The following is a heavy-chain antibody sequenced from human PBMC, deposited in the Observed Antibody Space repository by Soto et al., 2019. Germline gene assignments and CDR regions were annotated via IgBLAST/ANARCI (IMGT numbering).Heavy chain of an antibody. J-gene: IGHJ4*02. V-gene: IGHV5-51*01. D-gene: IGHD6-19*01. Sequence: ESLRIACRCAGYSFTRYWIGWVRQMPGKGLEWMGIIYPGDSDTRYSPSFQGQVTISADKSISTAYLQWSSLKASDTAMYYCARPRIAVAGTYYFDYWGQGTLVTVSS. CDR2: IYPGDSDT. CDR1: GYSFTRYW. CDR3: ARPRIAVAGTYYFDY.